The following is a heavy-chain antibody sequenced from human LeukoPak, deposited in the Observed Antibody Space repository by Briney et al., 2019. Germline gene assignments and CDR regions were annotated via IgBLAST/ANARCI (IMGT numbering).Heavy chain of an antibody. CDR1: GGSFSGYY. CDR3: ARSLHYPLDY. V-gene: IGHV4-34*01. D-gene: IGHD3-10*01. J-gene: IGHJ4*02. CDR2: INHSGST. Sequence: SETLSLTCAVYGGSFSGYYWSWIRQPPGKGLEWIGEINHSGSTNYNPSLKSRVTISVDTSKNQFSLKLSSVTAAGTAVYYCARSLHYPLDYWGQGTLVTVSS.